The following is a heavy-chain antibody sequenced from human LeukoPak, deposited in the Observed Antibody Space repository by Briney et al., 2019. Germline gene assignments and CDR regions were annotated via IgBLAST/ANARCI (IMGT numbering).Heavy chain of an antibody. D-gene: IGHD4-11*01. CDR1: GGSISSGGYY. Sequence: PSETLSLTCTVSGGSISSGGYYWSWIRQPPGKGLEWIGYIYHSGSTYYNPSLKSRVTISVDRSKNQFSLKLSSVTAADTAVYYCARNLRSSNYEFDYWGQGTLVTVSS. J-gene: IGHJ4*02. CDR2: IYHSGST. CDR3: ARNLRSSNYEFDY. V-gene: IGHV4-30-2*01.